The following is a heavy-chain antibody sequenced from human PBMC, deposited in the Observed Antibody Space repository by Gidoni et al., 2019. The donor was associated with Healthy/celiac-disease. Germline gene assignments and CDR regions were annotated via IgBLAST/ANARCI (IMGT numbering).Heavy chain of an antibody. J-gene: IGHJ4*02. CDR3: GRAGYRSLRGFDY. D-gene: IGHD5-18*01. CDR1: GLTFSSYA. CDR2: KSYDGSNK. Sequence: QVQLVVSGGGVVQLGRSLIFSFAASGLTFSSYAMPWVGQAPDKGMEWVAVKSYDGSNKYYADTGKGRLTIAGDNSKNTLYLQMNSLRAEDTAVYYCGRAGYRSLRGFDYWGQGTLVTVSS. V-gene: IGHV3-30-3*01.